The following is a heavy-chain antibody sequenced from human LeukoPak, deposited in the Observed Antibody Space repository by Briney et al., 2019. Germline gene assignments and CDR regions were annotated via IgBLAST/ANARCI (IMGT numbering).Heavy chain of an antibody. J-gene: IGHJ3*02. V-gene: IGHV4-39*01. D-gene: IGHD3-16*01. Sequence: PSETLSLTCTVSGGSISSSIYYWGWIRQPPGKGLEWIGSFYYSGSTLYNPSLTSRVTISVDTSKNQFSLRLNSVTAADSAVYYCARQLGAYSYPFDIWGQATKVTVSS. CDR3: ARQLGAYSYPFDI. CDR1: GGSISSSIYY. CDR2: FYYSGST.